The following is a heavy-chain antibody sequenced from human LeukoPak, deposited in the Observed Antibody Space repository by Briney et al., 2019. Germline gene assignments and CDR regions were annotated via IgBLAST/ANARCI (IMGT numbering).Heavy chain of an antibody. Sequence: PSETLSLTCTVSGGSISSYYWSWIRQPPGKGLEWIGYIYYSGSTYYNPSLKSRVTISVDTSKNQFSLKLSSVTAADTAVYYCAKGGGDGDYAAFDIWGQGTMVTVSS. V-gene: IGHV4-30-4*01. CDR1: GGSISSYY. J-gene: IGHJ3*02. CDR3: AKGGGDGDYAAFDI. CDR2: IYYSGST. D-gene: IGHD4-17*01.